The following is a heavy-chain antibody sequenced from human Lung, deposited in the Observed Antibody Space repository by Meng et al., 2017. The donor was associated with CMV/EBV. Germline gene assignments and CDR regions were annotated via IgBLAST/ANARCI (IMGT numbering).Heavy chain of an antibody. CDR2: VNPTGGGT. J-gene: IGHJ5*02. CDR1: GYTFTSSY. CDR3: ARDHPPQSSSPPGVNWFED. Sequence: AXVXVSXXASGYTFTSSYMNWVRQAPGQGLEWMGIVNPTGGGTSYAQKFQGRVTMTRDTSTSTVYMELSSLRSEDTAVYYCARDHPPQSSSPPGVNWFEDWGQGTXVTVSS. D-gene: IGHD6-13*01. V-gene: IGHV1-46*01.